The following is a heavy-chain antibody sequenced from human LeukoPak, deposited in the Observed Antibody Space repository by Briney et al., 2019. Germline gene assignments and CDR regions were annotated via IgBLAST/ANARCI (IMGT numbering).Heavy chain of an antibody. CDR1: GFTFSSYA. CDR2: ISRSGSVK. J-gene: IGHJ4*02. D-gene: IGHD5-12*01. V-gene: IGHV3-23*01. Sequence: GRSLRLSCAASGFTFSSYAMHWVRQAPGKGLEWVSGISRSGSVKYYADSVKGRFTISRDNAKNTLFLHLNSLRDEDTAVYYCVKDGYSGDFPGSFDYWGQGARVTVSS. CDR3: VKDGYSGDFPGSFDY.